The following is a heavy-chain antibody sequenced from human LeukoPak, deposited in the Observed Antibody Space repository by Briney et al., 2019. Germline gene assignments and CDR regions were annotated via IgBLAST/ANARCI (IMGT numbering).Heavy chain of an antibody. D-gene: IGHD1-26*01. Sequence: GGSLRLSCAASGFTFSNSAMSWVLQAPGKGLEWVSGISGSGGNTYYADSVKGRFTISRDNSRNTLYLQMNSLRTEDTAVYYCAKAGSIRFDYWGQGTLVTVSS. J-gene: IGHJ4*02. CDR3: AKAGSIRFDY. CDR1: GFTFSNSA. V-gene: IGHV3-23*01. CDR2: ISGSGGNT.